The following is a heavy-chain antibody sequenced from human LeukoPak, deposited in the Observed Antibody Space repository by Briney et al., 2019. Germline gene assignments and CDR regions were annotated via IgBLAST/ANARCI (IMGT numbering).Heavy chain of an antibody. D-gene: IGHD1-26*01. CDR1: GFTFSTYD. V-gene: IGHV3-30*02. Sequence: PGGSLRLSCGASGFTFSTYDIHWIRQAPGKGLEWVSFIRFDGSHEYYVDSVKGRFTISRDNAKNSLYLQMDSLRVEDTAVYYCARDPYSGNYGAYYYYYMDVWGKGTTVTISS. CDR3: ARDPYSGNYGAYYYYYMDV. CDR2: IRFDGSHE. J-gene: IGHJ6*03.